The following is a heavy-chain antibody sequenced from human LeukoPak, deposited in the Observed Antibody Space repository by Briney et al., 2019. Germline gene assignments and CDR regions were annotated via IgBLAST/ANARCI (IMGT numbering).Heavy chain of an antibody. CDR3: ARIGDGYKPVHY. J-gene: IGHJ4*02. V-gene: IGHV4-39*01. CDR2: IYYSGRT. CDR1: GGSISSSSYY. D-gene: IGHD5-24*01. Sequence: PSETLSLTCTVSGGSISSSSYYWGWIRQPPGKGLEWIGSIYYSGRTSYNPSLKSRVTISVDTSKNQFSLKLSSVTAADTAVYYCARIGDGYKPVHYRGQGTLVTVSS.